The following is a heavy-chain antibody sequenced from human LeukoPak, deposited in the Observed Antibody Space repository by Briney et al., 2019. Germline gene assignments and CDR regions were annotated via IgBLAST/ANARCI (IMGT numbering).Heavy chain of an antibody. D-gene: IGHD3/OR15-3a*01. Sequence: SETLSLTCTVSGGSISSSSYYWGWIRQPPGKGLEWIGSIYYSGSTYYNPSLKSRVTISVDTSKNQFSLKLSSVTAADTAVCYCARESQDWYFDYWGQGTLVTVSS. CDR2: IYYSGST. J-gene: IGHJ4*02. CDR3: ARESQDWYFDY. CDR1: GGSISSSSYY. V-gene: IGHV4-39*07.